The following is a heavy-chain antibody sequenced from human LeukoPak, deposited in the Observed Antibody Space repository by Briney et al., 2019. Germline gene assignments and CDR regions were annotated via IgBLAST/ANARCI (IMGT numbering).Heavy chain of an antibody. CDR2: ISSSSSYI. CDR3: ASAPNGDFDY. CDR1: GFTFSSYS. J-gene: IGHJ4*02. D-gene: IGHD4-17*01. V-gene: IGHV3-21*01. Sequence: GGSLRLSCAASGFTFSSYSMNWVRQAPGKGLEWVSSISSSSSYIYYADSVKGRFTISRDNAKNSLSLQMNSLRAEDTAVYYCASAPNGDFDYWGQGTLVTVSS.